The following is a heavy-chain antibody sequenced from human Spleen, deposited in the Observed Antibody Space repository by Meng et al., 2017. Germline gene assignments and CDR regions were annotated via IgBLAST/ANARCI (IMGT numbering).Heavy chain of an antibody. D-gene: IGHD3-22*01. CDR1: GFTFSHAW. CDR2: IKSETDGGTA. J-gene: IGHJ4*02. V-gene: IGHV3-15*01. Sequence: VQLVEFGGGLVRAGESLRLSCTVSGFTFSHAWMSWVRQAPGKGLEWVGRIKSETDGGTADYAAPVRDRFTISRDDSKNILYLQMNSLETEDTAVYYCQWLSTHPPDCWGQGTLVTVSS. CDR3: QWLSTHPPDC.